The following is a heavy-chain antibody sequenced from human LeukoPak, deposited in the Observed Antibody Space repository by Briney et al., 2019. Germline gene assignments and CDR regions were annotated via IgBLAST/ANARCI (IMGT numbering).Heavy chain of an antibody. D-gene: IGHD1-26*01. Sequence: ASVKVSCKASGGTFSSYAISWVRQAPGQGPEWMGGIIPIFGTANYAQKFQGRVTITTDESTSTAYMELSSLRSEDTAVYYCARRGVGVGATNDWYFDLWGRGTLVTVSS. J-gene: IGHJ2*01. V-gene: IGHV1-69*05. CDR1: GGTFSSYA. CDR3: ARRGVGVGATNDWYFDL. CDR2: IIPIFGTA.